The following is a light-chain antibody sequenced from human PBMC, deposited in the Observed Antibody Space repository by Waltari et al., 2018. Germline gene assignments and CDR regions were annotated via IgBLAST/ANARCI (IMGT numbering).Light chain of an antibody. Sequence: QSALTQPASVSGSPGQSITISCTGTSSDVGSPNRVSWSQQHPGKGPKILIYEGTQRLSGVSDRFSGSKSGNTASLTLSGLQPEDEADYYCCAHAGGGTHYAFGTGTKVTVL. CDR1: SSDVGSPNR. V-gene: IGLV2-23*01. CDR2: EGT. J-gene: IGLJ1*01. CDR3: CAHAGGGTHYA.